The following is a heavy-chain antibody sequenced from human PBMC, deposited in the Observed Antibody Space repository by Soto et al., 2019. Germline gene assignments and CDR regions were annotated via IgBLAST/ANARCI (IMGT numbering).Heavy chain of an antibody. CDR3: VHSRCGGDCLQAYSSHYYYGMDI. V-gene: IGHV2-5*02. Sequence: SGPTLVNPTQTLTLTCTFSGFSLSTGGMGVGWIRQPPGKALEWLALIYWDGDRRYRPSLMSRLTIAKDTSKNQVVLTMTNMDPVDTATYYCVHSRCGGDCLQAYSSHYYYGMDIWGQGTTVTVSS. J-gene: IGHJ6*02. CDR1: GFSLSTGGMG. D-gene: IGHD2-21*02. CDR2: IYWDGDR.